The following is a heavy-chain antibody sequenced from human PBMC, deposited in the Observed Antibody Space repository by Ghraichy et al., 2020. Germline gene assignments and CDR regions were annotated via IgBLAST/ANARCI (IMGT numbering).Heavy chain of an antibody. Sequence: ETLSLTCTVSGGSVSSGFYYWSWIRQPPGKGLEWIGYIYYSGVTNYNPSVKSRVTISADKSKNYFSLKLTSVTAADTAVYYCARGAYSGYAPRVDYWGQGTLVTVSS. J-gene: IGHJ4*02. CDR2: IYYSGVT. CDR1: GGSVSSGFYY. CDR3: ARGAYSGYAPRVDY. D-gene: IGHD5-12*01. V-gene: IGHV4-61*03.